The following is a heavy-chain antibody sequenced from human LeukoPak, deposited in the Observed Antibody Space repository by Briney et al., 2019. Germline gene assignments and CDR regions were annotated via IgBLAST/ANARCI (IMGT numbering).Heavy chain of an antibody. CDR2: IKQDGSEK. Sequence: GGSLRLSCAASGFTFSSYWMSWVRQAPGKGLEWVANIKQDGSEKYYVDSVKGRFTISRDNVKNSLYLQMNSLRAEDTAVYYCARASFSGSYHRRPLDYWGQGTLVTVSS. V-gene: IGHV3-7*01. J-gene: IGHJ4*02. D-gene: IGHD3-10*01. CDR3: ARASFSGSYHRRPLDY. CDR1: GFTFSSYW.